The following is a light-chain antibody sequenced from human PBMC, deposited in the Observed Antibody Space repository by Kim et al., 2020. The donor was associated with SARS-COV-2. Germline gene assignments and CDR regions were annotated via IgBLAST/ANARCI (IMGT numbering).Light chain of an antibody. CDR3: QVWDTSTVV. V-gene: IGLV3-9*01. J-gene: IGLJ2*01. Sequence: SVAPGQTAKISCGGDNIGSYTVNWFQQKPGQAPVLVIFRDTRRPSGIPERFSGSNSGTTATLTITGAQAGDEADYYCQVWDTSTVVFGGGTKVTVL. CDR2: RDT. CDR1: NIGSYT.